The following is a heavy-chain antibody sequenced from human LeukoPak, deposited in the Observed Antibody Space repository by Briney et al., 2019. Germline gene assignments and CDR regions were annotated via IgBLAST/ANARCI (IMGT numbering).Heavy chain of an antibody. CDR2: INSDGSST. Sequence: GGSLRLSCAASGFTFSSYWMHWVRQAPGKGLVWVSRINSDGSSTSYADSVKGRFTTSRDNAKNTLYLQMNSLRAEDTVVYYCASIAARLGGDYWGQGTLVTVSS. CDR3: ASIAARLGGDY. CDR1: GFTFSSYW. V-gene: IGHV3-74*01. D-gene: IGHD6-6*01. J-gene: IGHJ4*02.